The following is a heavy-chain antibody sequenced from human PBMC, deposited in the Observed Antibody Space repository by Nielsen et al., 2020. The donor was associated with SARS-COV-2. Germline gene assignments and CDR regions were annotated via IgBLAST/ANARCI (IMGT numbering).Heavy chain of an antibody. Sequence: GESLKISCSASGFTFSSYGMHWVRQAPGKGLEWVAVISYDGSNKYYADSVKGRFTISRDNSKNTLYLQMNSLRAEDTAVYYCAREPYCSGGSCYWWYFDYWGQGTLVTVSS. J-gene: IGHJ4*02. D-gene: IGHD2-15*01. CDR2: ISYDGSNK. CDR3: AREPYCSGGSCYWWYFDY. CDR1: GFTFSSYG. V-gene: IGHV3-30*03.